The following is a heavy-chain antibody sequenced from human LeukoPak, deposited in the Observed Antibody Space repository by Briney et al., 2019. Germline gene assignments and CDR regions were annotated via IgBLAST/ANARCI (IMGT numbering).Heavy chain of an antibody. D-gene: IGHD3-16*01. V-gene: IGHV3-21*01. CDR3: ARDPEGFGATYFDY. J-gene: IGHJ4*02. Sequence: PGGSLILSCVASGFSFSSYNMNWVRPAPGKGLEWVSSISRSASNIYYADSVKGRFTISRDNAKNSFYLQMNSLRAEDTAVFYCARDPEGFGATYFDYWGQGTLVTVSS. CDR2: ISRSASNI. CDR1: GFSFSSYN.